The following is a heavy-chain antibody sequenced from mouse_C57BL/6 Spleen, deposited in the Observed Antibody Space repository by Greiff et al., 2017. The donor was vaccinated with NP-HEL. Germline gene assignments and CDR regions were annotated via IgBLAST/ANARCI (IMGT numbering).Heavy chain of an antibody. J-gene: IGHJ4*01. CDR2: ISSGSSTI. D-gene: IGHD2-4*01. V-gene: IGHV5-17*01. Sequence: DVKLVESGGGLVKPGGSLKLSCAASGFTFSDYGMHWVRQAPEKGLEWVAYISSGSSTIYYADTVKGRFTISRDNAKNTLFLQMTSLRSEDTAMYYCARDDYDEGYAMDYWGQGTSVTVSS. CDR3: ARDDYDEGYAMDY. CDR1: GFTFSDYG.